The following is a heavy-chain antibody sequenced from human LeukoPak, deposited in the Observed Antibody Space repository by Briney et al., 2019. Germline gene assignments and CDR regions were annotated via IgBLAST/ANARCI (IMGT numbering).Heavy chain of an antibody. V-gene: IGHV1-8*01. Sequence: ASVKVSCKASGYTFTTYDINWVRQATGQGLEWMGWMNPNSGNTGYTQKFQGRVTMTRNTSISTAYMELSSLRSEDTAVYYCARGRGSGHKENWFDPWGQGTLVTDSS. D-gene: IGHD6-19*01. J-gene: IGHJ5*02. CDR3: ARGRGSGHKENWFDP. CDR1: GYTFTTYD. CDR2: MNPNSGNT.